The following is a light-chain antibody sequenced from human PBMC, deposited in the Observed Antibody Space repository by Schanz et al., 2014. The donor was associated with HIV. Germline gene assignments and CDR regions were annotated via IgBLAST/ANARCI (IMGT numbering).Light chain of an antibody. Sequence: EIVLTQSPGTLSLSPGERATLSCRASQTVSSSYFAWYQQKPGQAPRLLIYGASSRATGIPDRFSGSGSGTDFTLTISSLEPEDFAVYYCQYFGNSGGTFGGGTKVEIK. CDR3: QYFGNSGGT. CDR1: QTVSSSY. V-gene: IGKV3-20*01. CDR2: GAS. J-gene: IGKJ4*01.